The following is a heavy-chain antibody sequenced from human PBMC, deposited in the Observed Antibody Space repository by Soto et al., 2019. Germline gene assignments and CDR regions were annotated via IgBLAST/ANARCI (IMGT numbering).Heavy chain of an antibody. J-gene: IGHJ4*02. CDR3: ASSIAVVRGVCPFDY. Sequence: ASVKVYCKASGYTFTSYYMHWVRQAPGQGLEWMGIINTSGGSTSYAQKFQGRVTMTRDTSTSTVYMELSSLRSEDTAVYYCASSIAVVRGVCPFDYWGQGTLVTVSS. CDR1: GYTFTSYY. V-gene: IGHV1-46*01. CDR2: INTSGGST. D-gene: IGHD6-19*01.